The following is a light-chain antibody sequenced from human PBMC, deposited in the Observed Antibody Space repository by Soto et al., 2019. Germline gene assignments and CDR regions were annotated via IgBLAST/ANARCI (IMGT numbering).Light chain of an antibody. V-gene: IGKV3-15*01. CDR3: QRYNNWRT. J-gene: IGKJ1*01. CDR1: QSVSSN. Sequence: IVMTQSPASLSVSPGASATLSCRAGQSVSSNLAWYQQKPGQAPRLLIYGASTGATGVPARFSGSGSGTEFTLTISSLQSEDFAVYYCQRYNNWRTFGQGTKVDIK. CDR2: GAS.